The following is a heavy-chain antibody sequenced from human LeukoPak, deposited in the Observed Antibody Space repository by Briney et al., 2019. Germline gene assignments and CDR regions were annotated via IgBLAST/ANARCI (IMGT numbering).Heavy chain of an antibody. V-gene: IGHV4-59*08. Sequence: SETLSLTCTVSGASISNSYWTWIRQPPGKGLEWIGYVYYAGSTNYNSSLKSRVTISIDTSKNQFSLKLTSVTAADTAVYYCARRVEPVAGTGSFDYWGQGTLVTVSS. J-gene: IGHJ4*02. D-gene: IGHD6-19*01. CDR1: GASISNSY. CDR3: ARRVEPVAGTGSFDY. CDR2: VYYAGST.